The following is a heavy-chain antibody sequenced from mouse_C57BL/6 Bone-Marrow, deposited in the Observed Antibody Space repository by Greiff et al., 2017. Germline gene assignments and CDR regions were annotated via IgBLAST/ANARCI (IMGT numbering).Heavy chain of an antibody. CDR3: TTIITTVVAPYYFDY. V-gene: IGHV14-4*01. D-gene: IGHD1-1*01. CDR1: GFNIKDDY. J-gene: IGHJ2*01. CDR2: IDPENGDT. Sequence: EVKLMESGAELVRPGASVKLSCTASGFNIKDDYMHWVKQRPEQGLEWIGWIDPENGDTEYASKFQGKATITADTSSNTAYLQLSRLTSEDTAVYYCTTIITTVVAPYYFDYWGQGTTLTVSS.